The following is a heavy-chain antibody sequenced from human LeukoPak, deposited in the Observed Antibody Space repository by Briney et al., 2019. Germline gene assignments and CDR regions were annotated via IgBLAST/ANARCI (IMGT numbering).Heavy chain of an antibody. CDR3: ARSDYVWGSYRSYFDY. D-gene: IGHD3-16*02. Sequence: SETLSLTCTVSGGSISSSIFYWGWIRQPPGKGLEWIVSIYYSGSTYYNPSLKSRVTISVDTSKNQFSLKLSSVTAADTAVYYCARSDYVWGSYRSYFDYWGQGTLVTVSS. CDR2: IYYSGST. CDR1: GGSISSSIFY. V-gene: IGHV4-39*01. J-gene: IGHJ4*02.